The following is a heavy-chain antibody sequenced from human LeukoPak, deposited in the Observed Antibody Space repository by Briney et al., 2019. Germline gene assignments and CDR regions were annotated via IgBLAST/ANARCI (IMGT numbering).Heavy chain of an antibody. J-gene: IGHJ4*02. V-gene: IGHV3-48*02. CDR1: GLTFSSHS. CDR2: ISSGSSTI. D-gene: IGHD3-10*01. CDR3: AGGYYYGSGTYQDY. Sequence: GGSLRLSCAASGLTFSSHSMNWVRQAPGKGLEWVSYISSGSSTIYYADSVKGRFTISRDNAKHSLYLQMNSLRDEDTAVYYCAGGYYYGSGTYQDYWGQETLVTVSS.